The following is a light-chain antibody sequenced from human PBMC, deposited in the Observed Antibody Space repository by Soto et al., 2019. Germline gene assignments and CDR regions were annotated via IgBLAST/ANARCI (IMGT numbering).Light chain of an antibody. Sequence: QSVLTQPPSVSGAPGQRVTISCSGTSSSIGAGYDVHWYQQLPGTAPKLLIYGNSNRLSGVPDRFSGSKSGTSASLAITGLQAEDEADYYCQSYDSSLSHWLFGGGTKVTVL. CDR3: QSYDSSLSHWL. CDR2: GNS. V-gene: IGLV1-40*01. CDR1: SSSIGAGYD. J-gene: IGLJ3*02.